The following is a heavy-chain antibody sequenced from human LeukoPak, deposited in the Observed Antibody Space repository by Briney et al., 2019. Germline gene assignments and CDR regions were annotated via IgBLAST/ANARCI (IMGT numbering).Heavy chain of an antibody. CDR2: IYSGGGT. CDR1: GFTVSSNY. CDR3: ARAGGLRIAVAPIDC. D-gene: IGHD6-19*01. J-gene: IGHJ4*02. Sequence: GGSLRLSCAASGFTVSSNYMSWVRQAPGKGLEWVSVIYSGGGTYYADSVKGRFTISRDNSKNTLYLQMNSLRAEDTAVYYCARAGGLRIAVAPIDCWGQGTLVTVSS. V-gene: IGHV3-53*01.